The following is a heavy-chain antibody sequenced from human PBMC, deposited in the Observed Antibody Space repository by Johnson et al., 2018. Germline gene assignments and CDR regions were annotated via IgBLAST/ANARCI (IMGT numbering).Heavy chain of an antibody. CDR3: ASARYSSSWSPYYGMDV. Sequence: VQLVESGGGLVQPGGSLRLSCAASGFTFSSYAMSWVRQAPGKGLEWVSAISGSGSSTYYADSVKGRFTISRDNSKNTLYLQMNRLRAEDTAVYYCASARYSSSWSPYYGMDVWGQGTTVTVSS. V-gene: IGHV3-23*04. J-gene: IGHJ6*02. CDR2: ISGSGSST. CDR1: GFTFSSYA. D-gene: IGHD6-13*01.